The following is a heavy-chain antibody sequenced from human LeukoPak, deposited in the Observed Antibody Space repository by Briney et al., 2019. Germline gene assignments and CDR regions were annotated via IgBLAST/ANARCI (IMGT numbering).Heavy chain of an antibody. CDR3: ARVRFITARWLLDY. D-gene: IGHD4-23*01. J-gene: IGHJ4*02. V-gene: IGHV1-2*02. CDR1: GYTFTGYY. CDR2: INPNSGGT. Sequence: ASVKVSCKASGYTFTGYYMHWVRQAPGQGREWMGWINPNSGGTNYAQKFQGRVTMTRDTSISTAYMELSRLRSDDTAVYYCARVRFITARWLLDYWGQGTLVTVSS.